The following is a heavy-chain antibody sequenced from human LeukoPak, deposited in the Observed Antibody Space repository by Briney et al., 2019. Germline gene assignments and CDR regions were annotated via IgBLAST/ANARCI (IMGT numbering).Heavy chain of an antibody. V-gene: IGHV5-51*01. CDR1: GYSFSSYW. CDR2: IYPGDSDT. Sequence: GESLKISCKGSGYSFSSYWIAWVRQMPGKGLEWMGIIYPGDSDTRYSPSFQGQVTISADKSISTAYLQWSSLKASDTATYYCARRAGYCSGGNCYGEYYFDYWGQGTLVTVSS. D-gene: IGHD2-15*01. J-gene: IGHJ4*02. CDR3: ARRAGYCSGGNCYGEYYFDY.